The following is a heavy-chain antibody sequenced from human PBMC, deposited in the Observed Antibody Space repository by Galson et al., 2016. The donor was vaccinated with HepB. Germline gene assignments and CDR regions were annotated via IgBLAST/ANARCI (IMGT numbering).Heavy chain of an antibody. D-gene: IGHD3-9*01. CDR1: GFTFSRYW. V-gene: IGHV3-74*01. CDR3: AVSMGGAFDWYDYLDY. CDR2: INSDGSSR. J-gene: IGHJ4*02. Sequence: SLRLSCAASGFTFSRYWMHWVRQVPGKGLVWVSRINSDGSSRNYADSVKGRFTISRDNAESTLYLQMNSLRVEDTALYYCAVSMGGAFDWYDYLDYWGQGTLVAVTS.